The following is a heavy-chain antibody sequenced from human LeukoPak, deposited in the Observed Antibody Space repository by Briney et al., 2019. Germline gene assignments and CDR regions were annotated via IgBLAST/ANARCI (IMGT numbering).Heavy chain of an antibody. Sequence: GGSLRLSCAASGFTFSDHCMDWVRQAPGKGLQWVANIKQDGTQKYYVDSVKGRFTISRDNAKNSLYLQMDSLRAEDTAVYYCAKVIAARPAWGQGTLVTVSS. J-gene: IGHJ5*02. CDR3: AKVIAARPA. CDR1: GFTFSDHC. V-gene: IGHV3-7*05. CDR2: IKQDGTQK. D-gene: IGHD6-6*01.